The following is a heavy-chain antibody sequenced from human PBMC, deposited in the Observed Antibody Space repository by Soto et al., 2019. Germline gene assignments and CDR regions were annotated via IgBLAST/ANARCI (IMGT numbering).Heavy chain of an antibody. CDR2: ISGSGGST. Sequence: GGSLRLSCAASGFTFSSYAMSWVRQAPGKGLEWVSAISGSGGSTYYADSVKGRFTISRDNSKNTLYLQMNSLRAEDTAVYYCAKSGADIVVVPAARSDYYYYYMDVWGKGTTVTVSS. CDR1: GFTFSSYA. J-gene: IGHJ6*03. CDR3: AKSGADIVVVPAARSDYYYYYMDV. V-gene: IGHV3-23*01. D-gene: IGHD2-2*01.